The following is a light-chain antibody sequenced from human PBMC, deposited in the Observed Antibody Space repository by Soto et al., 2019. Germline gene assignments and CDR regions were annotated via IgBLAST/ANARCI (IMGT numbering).Light chain of an antibody. Sequence: SALTQPASVSGSPGQSITISCTGTSTDVGSYNLVSWYQQHPGKAPKLIIYEVSKRPSGVSNRFSGSKSGNTASLTISGLQAEDEADYYCCSYAGSSTWVFGGGTKVTVL. J-gene: IGLJ3*02. CDR1: STDVGSYNL. CDR2: EVS. CDR3: CSYAGSSTWV. V-gene: IGLV2-23*02.